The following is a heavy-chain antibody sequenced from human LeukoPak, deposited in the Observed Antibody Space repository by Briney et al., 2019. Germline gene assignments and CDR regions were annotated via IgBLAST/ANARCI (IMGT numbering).Heavy chain of an antibody. D-gene: IGHD3-10*01. CDR1: GRSFSGYY. CDR2: MNHSGST. CDR3: ARGIPRVRGVTKKWFDP. Sequence: SETLSLTCAVYGRSFSGYYWSWIRQPPGKGLEWIGEMNHSGSTNYNPSLKSRVTISVDTSKNQFSLKLSSVTAADTAVYYCARGIPRVRGVTKKWFDPWGQGTLVTVSS. V-gene: IGHV4-34*01. J-gene: IGHJ5*02.